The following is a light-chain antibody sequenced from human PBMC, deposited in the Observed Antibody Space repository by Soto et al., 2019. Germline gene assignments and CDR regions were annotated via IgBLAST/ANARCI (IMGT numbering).Light chain of an antibody. CDR1: QSVSSN. J-gene: IGKJ1*01. CDR2: GAS. CDR3: QQYGSSPTWT. V-gene: IGKV3-20*01. Sequence: EIVLTQSPSTLSLSPGERATLSCRASQSVSSNLAWYQQKPGQAPRLLIYGASTRATGIPDRFSGSGSGTDFTLTISRLEPEDSAVYYCQQYGSSPTWTFGQGTKVDIK.